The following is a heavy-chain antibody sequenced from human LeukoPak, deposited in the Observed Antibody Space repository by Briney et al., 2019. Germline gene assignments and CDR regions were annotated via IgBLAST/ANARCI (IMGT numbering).Heavy chain of an antibody. J-gene: IGHJ4*02. CDR3: ARAFYPPDFGFGRAPYYFDK. CDR2: IIPIFGTA. V-gene: IGHV1-69*06. CDR1: GGTFSSYA. D-gene: IGHD3-16*01. Sequence: SVTVSCKASGGTFSSYAISWVRQAPGQGLEWMGGIIPIFGTANYAQKFQGRVTITADKSTSTAYMELSSLRSEDTAVYYCARAFYPPDFGFGRAPYYFDKWGRGTLVTVSS.